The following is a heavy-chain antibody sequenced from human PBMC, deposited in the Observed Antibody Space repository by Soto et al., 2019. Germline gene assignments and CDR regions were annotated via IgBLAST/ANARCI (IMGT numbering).Heavy chain of an antibody. D-gene: IGHD5-18*01. V-gene: IGHV3-64D*08. J-gene: IGHJ4*02. CDR1: GFTFSSYA. CDR3: VKVSSGYSYGARLDY. Sequence: GGSLRLSCSASGFTFSSYAMHWVRQAPGKGLEYVSAISSNGGSTYYADSVKGRFTISRDNSKNTLYLQMSSLRAEDTAVYYCVKVSSGYSYGARLDYWGQGTLVTVSS. CDR2: ISSNGGST.